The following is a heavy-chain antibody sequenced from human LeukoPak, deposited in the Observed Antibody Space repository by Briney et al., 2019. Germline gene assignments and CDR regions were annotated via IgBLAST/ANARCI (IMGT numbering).Heavy chain of an antibody. V-gene: IGHV4-30-2*01. CDR1: GGSISSGGYS. CDR2: IYHSGST. Sequence: PSETLSLTCAVSGGSISSGGYSWRWIRQPPGKGLEWIGYIYHSGSTYYNPSLKSRVTISVDRSKNQFSLKLSSVTAADTAVYYCARDKGAFDIWGQGTMVTVSS. J-gene: IGHJ3*02. CDR3: ARDKGAFDI.